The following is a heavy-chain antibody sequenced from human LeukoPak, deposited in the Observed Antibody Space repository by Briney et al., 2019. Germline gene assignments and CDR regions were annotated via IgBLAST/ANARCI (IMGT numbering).Heavy chain of an antibody. CDR2: IYYSGNT. D-gene: IGHD3-22*01. J-gene: IGHJ4*02. V-gene: IGHV4-31*03. CDR3: ARRGSGSGYNGVSGFDY. Sequence: SETPSLTCTVSGGSISGGGGYYWSWIRQRPGKGLEWIGYIYYSGNTYYSPSLRSRVTISVDTSKNQFSLKLNSVTAADTAVYYCARRGSGSGYNGVSGFDYWGQGTLVTVSS. CDR1: GGSISGGGGYY.